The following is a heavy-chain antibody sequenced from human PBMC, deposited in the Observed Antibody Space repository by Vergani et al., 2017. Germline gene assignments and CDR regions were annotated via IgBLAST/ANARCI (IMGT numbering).Heavy chain of an antibody. J-gene: IGHJ6*02. Sequence: QVQLVQSGAEVKKPGSSVKVSCKASGGTFSSYAISWVRQAPGQGLEWMGRIIPILGIANYAQKFQGRVTITADKSTSTAYMELSSLRSEDTAVYYWARGKDDWNYDHGMDVWGQGTTVTVSS. CDR1: GGTFSSYA. CDR2: IIPILGIA. V-gene: IGHV1-69*04. CDR3: ARGKDDWNYDHGMDV. D-gene: IGHD1-7*01.